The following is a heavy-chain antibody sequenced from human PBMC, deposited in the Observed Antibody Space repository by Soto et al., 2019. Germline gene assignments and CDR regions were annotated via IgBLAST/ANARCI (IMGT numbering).Heavy chain of an antibody. CDR2: IYYSGNT. V-gene: IGHV4-39*01. D-gene: IGHD2-2*01. CDR3: ARLGGYCSTTGCYGYYAMDV. J-gene: IGHJ6*02. Sequence: QLQLQESGPGLMKPSETLSLTCTVSGGSISSSNYYWGWIRQPPGKGLEWIGSIYYSGNTYYNPSRKSRVTMSVDTSRNQFSLKLGSVTAADTAVYYCARLGGYCSTTGCYGYYAMDVWGQGTTVTVSS. CDR1: GGSISSSNYY.